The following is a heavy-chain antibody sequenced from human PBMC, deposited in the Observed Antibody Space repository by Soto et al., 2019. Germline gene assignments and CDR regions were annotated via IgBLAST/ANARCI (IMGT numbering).Heavy chain of an antibody. CDR1: GFPFSSYA. D-gene: IGHD2-15*01. J-gene: IGHJ4*02. CDR3: AKDGMTIHQTGGRTYSGYFDY. V-gene: IGHV3-23*01. Sequence: EVQLLESGGGLVQPGGSLSLSCAASGFPFSSYAMSWVRQAPGKGLEWVSAIMGSGGSTYYADSVKGRFTIPRDNSKNTLYLQMNSLRAEDTAVYYCAKDGMTIHQTGGRTYSGYFDYWGQGTLVTVSS. CDR2: IMGSGGST.